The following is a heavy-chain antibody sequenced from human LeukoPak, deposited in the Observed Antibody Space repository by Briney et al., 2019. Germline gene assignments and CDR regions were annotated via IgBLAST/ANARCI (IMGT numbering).Heavy chain of an antibody. CDR3: VKDDSSGYYGLIDY. D-gene: IGHD3-22*01. V-gene: IGHV3-30*18. CDR2: ISYDGSNK. Sequence: GGSLRLSCAASGFTSSSYGMHWVRQAPGKGLEWVAVISYDGSNKYYADSVKGRFTISRDNSKNTLYLQMNSLRAEDTAVYYCVKDDSSGYYGLIDYWGQGTLVTVSS. J-gene: IGHJ4*02. CDR1: GFTSSSYG.